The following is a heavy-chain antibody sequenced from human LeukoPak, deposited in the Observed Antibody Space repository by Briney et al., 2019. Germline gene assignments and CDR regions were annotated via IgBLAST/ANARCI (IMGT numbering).Heavy chain of an antibody. V-gene: IGHV3-33*01. CDR1: GFTFSSYG. CDR2: IWYDGSNK. D-gene: IGHD3-10*01. Sequence: GGSLRLSCAASGFTFSSYGMHWVRQAPGKGLGWVAVIWYDGSNKYYADSVKGRFTISRDNSKNTLYLQMNSLRAEDTAVYYCARDGEDYYGFDYWGQGTLVTVSS. CDR3: ARDGEDYYGFDY. J-gene: IGHJ4*02.